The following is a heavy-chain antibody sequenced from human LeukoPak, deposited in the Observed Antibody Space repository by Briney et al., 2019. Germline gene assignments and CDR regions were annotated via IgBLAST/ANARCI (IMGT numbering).Heavy chain of an antibody. CDR2: ISGSGGST. V-gene: IGHV3-23*01. J-gene: IGHJ4*02. Sequence: PGGSLRLSCAASGFSFGDYAMNWVRQAPGKGLEWVSAISGSGGSTYYADSVKGRFTISRDNSKNRLYLQMNSLRAEDTAVYYCAKDGVDVGGYYFPFDYWGQGTLVTVSS. D-gene: IGHD3-22*01. CDR1: GFSFGDYA. CDR3: AKDGVDVGGYYFPFDY.